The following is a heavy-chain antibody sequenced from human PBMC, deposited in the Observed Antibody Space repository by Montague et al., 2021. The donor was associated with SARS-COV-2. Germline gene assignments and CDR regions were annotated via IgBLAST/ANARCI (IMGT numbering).Heavy chain of an antibody. CDR2: TYYRSKWYN. J-gene: IGHJ6*02. Sequence: CAISGDSVSSNSAAWNWIRPSPSRGLEWLGRTYYRSKWYNEYAVSVNSRITINPDTSKNQFSLQVNSVTPEDTAVYYCARGADRYYFYGMDVWGQGTTVTVSS. V-gene: IGHV6-1*01. CDR3: ARGADRYYFYGMDV. CDR1: GDSVSSNSAA. D-gene: IGHD6-19*01.